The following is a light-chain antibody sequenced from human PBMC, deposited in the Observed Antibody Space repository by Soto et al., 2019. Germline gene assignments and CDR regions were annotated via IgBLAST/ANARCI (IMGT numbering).Light chain of an antibody. J-gene: IGLJ1*01. Sequence: QSGHTHPASVSWSPGQSIASSCTGTSSDIGHYDYVSWYQQHPGKAPKLMIYHVTYRPSGVSNRYSGSKSGNSASLTISGLQADDEADYYCCSLTTSHTYVFGSGTKVT. CDR1: SSDIGHYDY. CDR2: HVT. V-gene: IGLV2-14*03. CDR3: CSLTTSHTYV.